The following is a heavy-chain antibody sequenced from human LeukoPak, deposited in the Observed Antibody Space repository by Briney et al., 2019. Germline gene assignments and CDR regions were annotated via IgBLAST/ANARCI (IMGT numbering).Heavy chain of an antibody. CDR2: IKQDGSER. J-gene: IGHJ4*02. CDR1: GFTFSSYW. Sequence: PGGSLRLSCAGSGFTFSSYWMSWVRQAPGKGLEWVANIKQDGSERYYVDSVKGRVTISRDNAKNSLYLQMISLRAEDTAVYYCARDLPDYWGQGTLVTVSS. CDR3: ARDLPDY. V-gene: IGHV3-7*01.